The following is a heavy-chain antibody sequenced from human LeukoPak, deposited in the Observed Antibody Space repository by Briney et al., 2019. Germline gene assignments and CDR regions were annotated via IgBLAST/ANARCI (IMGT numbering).Heavy chain of an antibody. Sequence: SETLSLTCTVSGGSISSYYWSWIRHPAGKGLEWIGRIYTSGSTNYNPSLKSRATMSVDTSKNQISLKVNSVTAADTAVYYCARESYSSSYLFDFWGQGTLVTVSS. CDR3: ARESYSSSYLFDF. CDR1: GGSISSYY. CDR2: IYTSGST. D-gene: IGHD6-6*01. V-gene: IGHV4-4*07. J-gene: IGHJ4*02.